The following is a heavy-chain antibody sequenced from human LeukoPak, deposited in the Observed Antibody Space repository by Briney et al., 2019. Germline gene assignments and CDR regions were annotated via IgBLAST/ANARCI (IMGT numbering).Heavy chain of an antibody. CDR2: IYYSGST. J-gene: IGHJ4*02. D-gene: IGHD2-2*01. CDR3: AREHCSSTSCYRGQFDY. Sequence: SETLSLTCTVSGGPISSYYWSWIRQPPGKGLEWIGYIYYSGSTNYNPSLKSRVTISVDTSKNQFSLKLSSVTAADTAVYYCAREHCSSTSCYRGQFDYWGQGTLVTVSS. V-gene: IGHV4-59*01. CDR1: GGPISSYY.